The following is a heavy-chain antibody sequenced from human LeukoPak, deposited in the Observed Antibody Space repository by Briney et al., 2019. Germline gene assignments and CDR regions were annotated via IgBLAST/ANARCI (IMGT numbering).Heavy chain of an antibody. V-gene: IGHV3-23*01. Sequence: GGSLRLSFAPSGFTFSPYAMSWVGQAAGKGREWVSAISGSGGSTYYVEYVKGRFTSSRDNSKNTLYLQMNSLRAEDTAVYYCAKGGRYCSSTSCPFDYWGQGTLVTVSS. CDR1: GFTFSPYA. D-gene: IGHD2-2*01. CDR3: AKGGRYCSSTSCPFDY. CDR2: ISGSGGST. J-gene: IGHJ4*02.